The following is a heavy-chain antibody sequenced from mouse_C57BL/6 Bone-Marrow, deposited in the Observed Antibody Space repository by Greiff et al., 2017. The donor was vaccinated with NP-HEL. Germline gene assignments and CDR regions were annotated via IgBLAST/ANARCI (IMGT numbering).Heavy chain of an antibody. J-gene: IGHJ2*01. D-gene: IGHD6-1*01. CDR2: IDPSDSYT. CDR1: GYTFTSYW. Sequence: VQLQQPGAELVMPGASVKLSCKASGYTFTSYWMHWVKQRPGQGLEWIGEIDPSDSYTNYNQKFKGKSTLTVDKSSSTAYMQLSSLTSEDSAVYYCARWGQFPYYFDYWGQGTTLTVSS. V-gene: IGHV1-69*01. CDR3: ARWGQFPYYFDY.